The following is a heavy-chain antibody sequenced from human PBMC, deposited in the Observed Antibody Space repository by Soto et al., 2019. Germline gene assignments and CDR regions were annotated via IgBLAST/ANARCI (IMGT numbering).Heavy chain of an antibody. CDR3: ARDNYGSGSYYSRLYYFDY. J-gene: IGHJ4*02. V-gene: IGHV1-69*06. Sequence: QVQLVQSGAEVKKPGSSVKVSCKASGGTLSTYAISWVRQAPGQGLEWMGGIISIFDTVNYAQKFQGRVTITADKSTSTAYMELSSLRSEDTAVYSFARDNYGSGSYYSRLYYFDYWGQGTLVTVSS. CDR1: GGTLSTYA. CDR2: IISIFDTV. D-gene: IGHD3-10*01.